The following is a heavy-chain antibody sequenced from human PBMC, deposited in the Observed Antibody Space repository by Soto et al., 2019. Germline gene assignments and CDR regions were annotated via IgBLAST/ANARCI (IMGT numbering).Heavy chain of an antibody. V-gene: IGHV3-30-3*01. CDR1: GFTFSLYA. CDR3: ARELTAAGTGTYYHGWDV. J-gene: IGHJ6*02. D-gene: IGHD6-13*01. Sequence: QLQLVESGGGVVQPGRSLRLSCTASGFTFSLYAIHWVRQAPGKGLEWVAFISYEGSSQYYADSLKGLFTISRDNPRNAVYLQMNGLRPEDTSVDSCARELTAAGTGTYYHGWDVWGPGKTVTVSS. CDR2: ISYEGSSQ.